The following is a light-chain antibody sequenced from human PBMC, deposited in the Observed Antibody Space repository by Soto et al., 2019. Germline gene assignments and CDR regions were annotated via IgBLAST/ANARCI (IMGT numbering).Light chain of an antibody. CDR2: QVT. J-gene: IGLJ1*01. Sequence: HSARRQPASVSWSPGHSITISCTGTSSDVGIYNYVSWYQQHPGKAPKLMIYQVTNRPSGVSNRFSGSKSGNTASLTISGLQAEEEADYYCSSYTGSNNYVFGTGTKVTVL. V-gene: IGLV2-14*01. CDR3: SSYTGSNNYV. CDR1: SSDVGIYNY.